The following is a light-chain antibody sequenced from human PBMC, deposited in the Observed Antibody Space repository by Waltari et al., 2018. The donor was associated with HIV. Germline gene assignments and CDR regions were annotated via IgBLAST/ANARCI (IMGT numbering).Light chain of an antibody. CDR2: EVS. V-gene: IGLV2-18*02. Sequence: QSALTQPPSVSGSPGQSVTISCTGTSSDVGSYNRVSWYQQPPGTTPKLMIYEVSNRPSGVPYRFSGSKAGNTASLTISGLQAEDEADYYFSSYTSSSTVVFGGGTKLTVL. J-gene: IGLJ2*01. CDR3: SSYTSSSTVV. CDR1: SSDVGSYNR.